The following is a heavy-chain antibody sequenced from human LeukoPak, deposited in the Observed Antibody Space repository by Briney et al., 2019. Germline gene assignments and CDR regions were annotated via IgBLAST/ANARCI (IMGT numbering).Heavy chain of an antibody. CDR2: INSDGSST. V-gene: IGHV3-74*01. CDR1: GFTFSSYW. Sequence: GGSLRLSCAASGFTFSSYWMHWVRQAPGKGLVWVSRINSDGSSTSYADSVKGRFTISRDNSKNTLNLQMNSLRAEDTAVYYCARVVRSGSYSIYFDYWGQGTLVTVSS. J-gene: IGHJ4*02. D-gene: IGHD1-26*01. CDR3: ARVVRSGSYSIYFDY.